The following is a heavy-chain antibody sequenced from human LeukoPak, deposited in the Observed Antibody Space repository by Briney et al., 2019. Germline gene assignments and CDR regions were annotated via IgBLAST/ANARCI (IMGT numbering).Heavy chain of an antibody. J-gene: IGHJ5*02. Sequence: ASVKVSCKASGYSFTTAYITWVRQAPGQGLELMGWISAYNGKTKYEQKFQGRVTMTTDTSTSTAYMELRSLRSDDTAVYYCARVLDFWSGRNWFDPWGQGTLVTVSS. CDR3: ARVLDFWSGRNWFDP. CDR1: GYSFTTAY. D-gene: IGHD3-3*01. V-gene: IGHV1-18*01. CDR2: ISAYNGKT.